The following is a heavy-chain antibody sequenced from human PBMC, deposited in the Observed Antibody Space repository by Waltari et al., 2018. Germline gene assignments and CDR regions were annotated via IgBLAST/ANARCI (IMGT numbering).Heavy chain of an antibody. Sequence: QVQLVESGGGVVQPGGSLRLSCAASGFTFSSYGMHWVRQAPGKGLEWVAFIRYDGSNKYYADSVKGRFTISRENSKNTLYLQMNSLRAEDTAVYYCAKDRGSMYYFDYWGQGTLVTVSS. J-gene: IGHJ4*02. CDR2: IRYDGSNK. CDR3: AKDRGSMYYFDY. CDR1: GFTFSSYG. D-gene: IGHD3-10*01. V-gene: IGHV3-30*02.